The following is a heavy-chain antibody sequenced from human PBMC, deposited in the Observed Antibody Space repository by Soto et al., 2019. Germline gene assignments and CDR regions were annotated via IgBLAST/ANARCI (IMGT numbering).Heavy chain of an antibody. CDR1: GFTFDTCG. CDR3: AQDFSSGHTHGIDRYYYRAMDV. J-gene: IGHJ6*02. CDR2: VSGSGNSA. Sequence: PGGSLRLSGTASGFTFDTCGMNWVRQAPGKGLEWVSVVSGSGNSADYADSVKGRFTISRDNSKNTLYLQMNSVRAEDTAVYYGAQDFSSGHTHGIDRYYYRAMDVWGQGTRVTDS. V-gene: IGHV3-23*01. D-gene: IGHD1-26*01.